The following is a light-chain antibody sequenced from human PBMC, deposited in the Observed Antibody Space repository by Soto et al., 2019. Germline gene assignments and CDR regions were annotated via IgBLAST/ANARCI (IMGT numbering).Light chain of an antibody. Sequence: DIQMTQSPSSLSASVGDRVTITCRASQSISSYLNWYQQKPWKAPKLLIYAASSLQSGVPSRFSGSGSGTDFTLTISSLQPEDFATYYCQQSYSTLYTFGQGTKVDIK. CDR1: QSISSY. CDR3: QQSYSTLYT. CDR2: AAS. J-gene: IGKJ2*01. V-gene: IGKV1-39*01.